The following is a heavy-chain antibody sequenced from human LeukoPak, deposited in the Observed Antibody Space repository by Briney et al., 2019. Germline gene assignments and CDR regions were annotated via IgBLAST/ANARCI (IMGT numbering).Heavy chain of an antibody. CDR3: LVTTRSRGFDY. D-gene: IGHD1/OR15-1a*01. J-gene: IGHJ4*02. CDR2: IRQDGSVR. V-gene: IGHV3-7*01. CDR1: GFTFSSYW. Sequence: GGSLRLSCAASGFTFSSYWMSWVRQAPGKGLEWVANIRQDGSVRNYVDSVKGRFTISRDNPKNSVYLQMSSLRAEDTAVYYCLVTTRSRGFDYWGQGTLVTVSS.